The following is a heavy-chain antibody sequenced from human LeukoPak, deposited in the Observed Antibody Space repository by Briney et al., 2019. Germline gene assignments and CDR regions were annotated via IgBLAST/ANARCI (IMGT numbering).Heavy chain of an antibody. CDR3: ARHGENPTPEYYYYYYMDV. J-gene: IGHJ6*03. V-gene: IGHV4-61*02. CDR2: IYTSGST. D-gene: IGHD1-14*01. Sequence: SETLSLTCTVSGGSISSGSYYWSWIRQPAGKGLEWIGRIYTSGSTNYNPSLKSRVTISVDTSKNQFSLKLSSVTAADTAVYYCARHGENPTPEYYYYYYMDVWGKGTTVTVSS. CDR1: GGSISSGSYY.